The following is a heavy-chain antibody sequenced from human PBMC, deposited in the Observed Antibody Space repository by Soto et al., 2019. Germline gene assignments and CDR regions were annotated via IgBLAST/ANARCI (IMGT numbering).Heavy chain of an antibody. CDR1: GGSISSGGYS. Sequence: SETLSLTCAVSGGSISSGGYSWSWIRQPPGKGLEWIGYMYHSGSTYYNPSLKSRVTISVDTSKNQFSLKLSSVTAADTAVYYCARARFIAAAGIFDYWGKGTLVTVST. CDR3: ARARFIAAAGIFDY. D-gene: IGHD6-13*01. CDR2: MYHSGST. V-gene: IGHV4-30-2*01. J-gene: IGHJ4*02.